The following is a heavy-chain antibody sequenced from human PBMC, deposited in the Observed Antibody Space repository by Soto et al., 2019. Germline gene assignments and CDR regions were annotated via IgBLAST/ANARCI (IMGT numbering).Heavy chain of an antibody. CDR2: IYYSGST. J-gene: IGHJ4*02. V-gene: IGHV4-34*11. D-gene: IGHD6-6*01. CDR1: GGSFSGYY. CDR3: ARVGGVAARTFDY. Sequence: TSETLSLTCAVYGGSFSGYYWSWIRQPPGKGLEWIGYIYYSGSTDYNPSLKGRVTISVDTSKNQFSLKLRSVTAADTAVYYCARVGGVAARTFDYWGQGTLVTVSS.